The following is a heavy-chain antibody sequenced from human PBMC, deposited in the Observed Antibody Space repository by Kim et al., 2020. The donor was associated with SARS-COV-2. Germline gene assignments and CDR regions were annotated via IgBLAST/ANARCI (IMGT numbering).Heavy chain of an antibody. CDR3: AKDLMAAALLNYYYYYYMDV. CDR1: GFTFSSYG. J-gene: IGHJ6*03. V-gene: IGHV3-30*18. D-gene: IGHD6-13*01. Sequence: GGSLRLSCAASGFTFSSYGMHWVRQAPGKGLEWVAVISYDGSNKYYADSVKGRFTISRDNSKNTLYLQMNSLRAEDTAVYYCAKDLMAAALLNYYYYYYMDVWGKGTTVTVSS. CDR2: ISYDGSNK.